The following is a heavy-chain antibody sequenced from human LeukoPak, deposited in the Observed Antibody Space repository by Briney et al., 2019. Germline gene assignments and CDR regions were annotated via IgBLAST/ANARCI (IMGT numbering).Heavy chain of an antibody. CDR1: GFTLTDY. D-gene: IGHD2-2*01. CDR2: IKPNSGDT. J-gene: IGHJ6*03. V-gene: IGHV1-2*02. CDR3: ARADSVPAGDYHYWYMDV. Sequence: GASVKVSCKASGFTLTDYIHWVRQDPRQGLQWMGWIKPNSGDTDYAQKFQGRVTTTRDTSISTVYMELSSLRSDDTAVYYCARADSVPAGDYHYWYMDVWGEGTMVTVSS.